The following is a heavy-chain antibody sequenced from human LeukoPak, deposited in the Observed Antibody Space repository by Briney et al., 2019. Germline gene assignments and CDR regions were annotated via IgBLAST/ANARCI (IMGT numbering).Heavy chain of an antibody. CDR2: IYSGGST. CDR1: GFTVSSNY. V-gene: IGHV3-53*01. J-gene: IGHJ4*02. CDR3: ATFSYAGNAGGSVGY. Sequence: GGSLRLSCAASGFTVSSNYMSWVRQAPGKGLEWVSIIYSGGSTFYADSVKGRFTISRDTSKNTVDLQMNSLRSEDAAVYYCATFSYAGNAGGSVGYWGQGTLVTVSS. D-gene: IGHD4-23*01.